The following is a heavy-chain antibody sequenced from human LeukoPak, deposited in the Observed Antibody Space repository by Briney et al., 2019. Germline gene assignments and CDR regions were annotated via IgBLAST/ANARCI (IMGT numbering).Heavy chain of an antibody. Sequence: ASVKVSCKASGYTFTSYGISWVRQAPGQGLEWMGWISAYNGNTNYAQKLQGKVTMTTDTSTSTAYMELRSLRSDDTAVYYCAREAYGDYDFDYWGQGTLVTVSS. J-gene: IGHJ4*02. CDR3: AREAYGDYDFDY. CDR1: GYTFTSYG. CDR2: ISAYNGNT. D-gene: IGHD4-17*01. V-gene: IGHV1-18*01.